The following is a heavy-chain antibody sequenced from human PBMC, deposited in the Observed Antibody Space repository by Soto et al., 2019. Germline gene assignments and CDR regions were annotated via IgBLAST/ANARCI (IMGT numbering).Heavy chain of an antibody. CDR3: AMQYYYDSSGYYFAGRYGMDV. CDR2: IYYSGST. Sequence: SETLSLTCTVSGGSISSSSYYWGWIRQPPGKGLEWIGSIYYSGSTYYNPSLKSRVTISVDTSKNQFSLKLSSVTAADTAVYYCAMQYYYDSSGYYFAGRYGMDVWGQGTTVTVSS. V-gene: IGHV4-39*01. J-gene: IGHJ6*02. CDR1: GGSISSSSYY. D-gene: IGHD3-22*01.